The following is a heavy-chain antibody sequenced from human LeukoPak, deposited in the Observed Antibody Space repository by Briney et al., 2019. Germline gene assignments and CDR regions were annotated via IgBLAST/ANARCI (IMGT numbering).Heavy chain of an antibody. CDR3: TTDSGSYLIFDY. J-gene: IGHJ4*02. Sequence: GGSLRLSCAASGFTFSNAWMSWVRQAPGKGLEWVGRIKSKTDGGTTDYAAPVKGRFTISRDDSKNTLYLQMNSLKTEDTAVYYCTTDSGSYLIFDYWSQGTLVTVSS. CDR1: GFTFSNAW. D-gene: IGHD1-26*01. V-gene: IGHV3-15*01. CDR2: IKSKTDGGTT.